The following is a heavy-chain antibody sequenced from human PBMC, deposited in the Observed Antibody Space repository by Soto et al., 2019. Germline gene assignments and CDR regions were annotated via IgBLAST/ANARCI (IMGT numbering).Heavy chain of an antibody. Sequence: GGSLRLSCAASGFTFSSYGMHWVRQAPGKGLEWVAVISYDGSNKFYADSVKGRFTISRDNSKNTLYLQMNSLRAEDTAVYYCAKSQESLFTILDYWGQGTLVTVSS. D-gene: IGHD3-3*01. CDR3: AKSQESLFTILDY. CDR2: ISYDGSNK. J-gene: IGHJ4*02. V-gene: IGHV3-30*18. CDR1: GFTFSSYG.